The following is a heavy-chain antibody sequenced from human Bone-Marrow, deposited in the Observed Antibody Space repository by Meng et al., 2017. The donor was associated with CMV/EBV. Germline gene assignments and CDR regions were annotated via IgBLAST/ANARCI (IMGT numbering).Heavy chain of an antibody. CDR1: GFKFSSYG. J-gene: IGHJ6*02. V-gene: IGHV3-13*01. Sequence: GESLKISCAASGFKFSSYGMYWVRQATGKGLEWVSAIGTAGDTYYPGSVKGRFTISRENAKNSLYLQMNSLRAGDTAVYYCARAGTVYGDYDYYYYGMDVWGQGTTVTVSS. CDR3: ARAGTVYGDYDYYYYGMDV. CDR2: IGTAGDT. D-gene: IGHD4-17*01.